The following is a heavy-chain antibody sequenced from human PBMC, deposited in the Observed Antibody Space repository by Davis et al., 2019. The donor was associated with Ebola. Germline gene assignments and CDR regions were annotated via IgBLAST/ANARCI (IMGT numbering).Heavy chain of an antibody. J-gene: IGHJ4*02. Sequence: GESLKISCAASGFTFSGYWMSWVRQAPGKGLEWVANIKQDGSEKYYVDSVEGRFTISRDNAKNSLYLQMNSLRAEDTAVYYCARHDYGDSHFDYWGQGTLVTVSS. CDR2: IKQDGSEK. D-gene: IGHD4-17*01. V-gene: IGHV3-7*01. CDR1: GFTFSGYW. CDR3: ARHDYGDSHFDY.